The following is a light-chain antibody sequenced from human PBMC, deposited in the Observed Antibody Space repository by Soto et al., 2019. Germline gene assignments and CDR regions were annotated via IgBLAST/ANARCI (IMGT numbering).Light chain of an antibody. CDR2: RAS. J-gene: IGKJ1*01. V-gene: IGKV1-5*03. Sequence: DIQMTQSPSTLSASVGDRVTITCRASQSISVWLAWYQQKPGKAPKLLIYRASRLESGVPSRFSGSGSGTECTLTISSLQPDEFANYYCQQHPSYSTFGKGTKVEIK. CDR1: QSISVW. CDR3: QQHPSYST.